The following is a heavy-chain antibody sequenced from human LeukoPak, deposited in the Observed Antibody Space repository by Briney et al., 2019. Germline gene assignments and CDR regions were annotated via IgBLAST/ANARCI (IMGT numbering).Heavy chain of an antibody. V-gene: IGHV3-30-3*01. CDR2: ISHDGSES. CDR1: GFTFSSHA. D-gene: IGHD6-19*01. CDR3: ARGVSVVAGIDNAFDI. Sequence: GGSLRLSCAASGFTFSSHAMVWVRQAPGKGLEWVSFISHDGSESFHTESVKGRFTISRDNFKNTVDLQVSGLKEEDTAVYYCARGVSVVAGIDNAFDIWGQGTMVTVSS. J-gene: IGHJ3*02.